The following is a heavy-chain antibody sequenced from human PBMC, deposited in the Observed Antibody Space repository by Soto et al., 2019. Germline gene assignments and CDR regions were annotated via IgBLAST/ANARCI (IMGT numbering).Heavy chain of an antibody. CDR2: IYYSGST. J-gene: IGHJ4*02. D-gene: IGHD3-10*01. Sequence: QVQLQESGPGLVKPSQTLSLTCTVSGGSISSGDYYWSWIRQPPGKGLEWIGYIYYSGSTYYNPSHQSRVTISVDTSKNQFSLKLSSVTAADTAVYYCARVGGFGATTIDYWGQGTLVTVSS. CDR1: GGSISSGDYY. V-gene: IGHV4-30-4*01. CDR3: ARVGGFGATTIDY.